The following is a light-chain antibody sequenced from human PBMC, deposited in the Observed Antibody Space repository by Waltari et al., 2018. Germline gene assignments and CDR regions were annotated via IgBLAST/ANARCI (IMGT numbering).Light chain of an antibody. CDR2: TNS. CDR3: AAWDDGLNGWV. J-gene: IGLJ3*02. V-gene: IGLV1-44*01. Sequence: QSVLTQPPSASGSHGQRLTISCSGSGSNIGSNTVNGYQQFPGAAPQLLIYTNSQRPAGVPDRFYGSKSGTSGSLAISGLQSEDEADYYCAAWDDGLNGWVFGGRTKLTVL. CDR1: GSNIGSNT.